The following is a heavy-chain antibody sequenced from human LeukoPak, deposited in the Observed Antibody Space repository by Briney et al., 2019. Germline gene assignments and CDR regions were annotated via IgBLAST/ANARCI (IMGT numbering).Heavy chain of an antibody. D-gene: IGHD6-19*01. J-gene: IGHJ4*02. CDR2: IKEDGSIQ. CDR3: ARDVWTGVAVSDY. CDR1: GFTFSSYW. Sequence: GGSLRLSCVASGFTFSSYWMTWVRRAPGKGLEWLANIKEDGSIQYYLDSVRGRFTISRDNAKTSVYLQPNSLRADDTAVYYCARDVWTGVAVSDYWGQGTLVTVSS. V-gene: IGHV3-7*01.